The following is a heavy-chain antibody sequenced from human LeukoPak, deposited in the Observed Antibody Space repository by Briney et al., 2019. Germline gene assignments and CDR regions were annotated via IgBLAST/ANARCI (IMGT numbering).Heavy chain of an antibody. D-gene: IGHD2-15*01. CDR3: ASCTRCSGGSDNWFDP. J-gene: IGHJ5*02. CDR2: IIPILRIA. V-gene: IGHV1-69*04. Sequence: ASVKVSCKASGGTFSSYAISWVRQAPGQGLEWMGRIIPILRIANYAQRFQGRVTITADKSTSTAYMELSSLRSEDTAVYYCASCTRCSGGSDNWFDPWGQGTLVTVSS. CDR1: GGTFSSYA.